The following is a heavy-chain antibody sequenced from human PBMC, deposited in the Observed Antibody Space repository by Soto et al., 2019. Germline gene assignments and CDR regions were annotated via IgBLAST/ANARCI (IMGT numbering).Heavy chain of an antibody. V-gene: IGHV1-2*04. D-gene: IGHD3-22*01. CDR3: ARDARYYDSIGYQTPVVYDY. CDR2: INPNSGGT. J-gene: IGHJ4*02. CDR1: GYTFTGYY. Sequence: ASVKVSCKASGYTFTGYYMHWVRQAPGQGLEWMGWINPNSGGTNYAQKFQGWVTMTRDTSISTAYMELSRLRSDDTAVYYCARDARYYDSIGYQTPVVYDYWGQGTLVTVSS.